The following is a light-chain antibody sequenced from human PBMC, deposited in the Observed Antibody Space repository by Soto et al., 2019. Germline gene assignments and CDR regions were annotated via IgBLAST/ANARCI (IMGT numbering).Light chain of an antibody. CDR2: GAS. CDR1: QSVSSN. Sequence: EIVMTQSPATLSVSPGERATLSCRASQSVSSNLAWYQQKPGQAPRLLIYGASTRATGIPARFSGSGSGTEVTLTISSLQSEDFAVYYCQQYNNWTFGQGTKVEIK. CDR3: QQYNNWT. J-gene: IGKJ1*01. V-gene: IGKV3-15*01.